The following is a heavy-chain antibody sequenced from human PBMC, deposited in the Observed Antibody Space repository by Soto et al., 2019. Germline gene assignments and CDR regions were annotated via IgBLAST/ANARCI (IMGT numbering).Heavy chain of an antibody. CDR2: IYFSGRT. Sequence: PSETLSLTCTVSGGSMISYYWSWIRQPPGKGLEWIGYIYFSGRTNYNPSLKSRVTISIDTSKNQFSLKLTSATAADTAVYYCSRDGAYYYDSSGYYPFDYWGQGTLVTVSS. V-gene: IGHV4-59*01. D-gene: IGHD3-22*01. J-gene: IGHJ4*02. CDR1: GGSMISYY. CDR3: SRDGAYYYDSSGYYPFDY.